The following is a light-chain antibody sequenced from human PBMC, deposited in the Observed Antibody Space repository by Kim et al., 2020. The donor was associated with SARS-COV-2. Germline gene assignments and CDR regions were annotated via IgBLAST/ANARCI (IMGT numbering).Light chain of an antibody. CDR1: RIGTKS. Sequence: PVKTAELTCGGKRIGTKSVTWYQPRPGQAPVVVIFSDRERPSGIPARFSCSNSGSTATLTLSGVEAGDEADYYCQVWDSNSDHVVFGGGTQLTVL. CDR2: SDR. V-gene: IGLV3-21*04. J-gene: IGLJ3*02. CDR3: QVWDSNSDHVV.